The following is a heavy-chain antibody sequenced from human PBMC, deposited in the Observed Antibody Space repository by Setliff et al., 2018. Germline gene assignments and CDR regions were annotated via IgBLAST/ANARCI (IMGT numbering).Heavy chain of an antibody. J-gene: IGHJ5*02. CDR3: ARVMGGSYGFSWFDP. D-gene: IGHD1-26*01. Sequence: SETLSLTCTVSGGPISSGDYHWSWIRQPPGKGLEWIGYIYYSGSTYYNPSLKSRVTISVDTSKNQFSLKLSSVTAADTAVYYCARVMGGSYGFSWFDPWGQGTLVTVSS. CDR2: IYYSGST. CDR1: GGPISSGDYH. V-gene: IGHV4-30-4*08.